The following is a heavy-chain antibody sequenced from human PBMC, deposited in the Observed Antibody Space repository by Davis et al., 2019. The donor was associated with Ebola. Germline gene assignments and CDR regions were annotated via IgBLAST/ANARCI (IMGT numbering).Heavy chain of an antibody. J-gene: IGHJ4*02. CDR1: GGSISSYY. CDR3: ARSPFPGGIDY. D-gene: IGHD2/OR15-2a*01. CDR2: IYYSGST. Sequence: MPSETLSLTCPVSGGSISSYYWSWIRQPPGKGLEWVGYIYYSGSTNYNPSLKSRVTISVDTSKNQFSLKLSAVTAADTAVYYCARSPFPGGIDYWGQGTLVTVSS. V-gene: IGHV4-59*01.